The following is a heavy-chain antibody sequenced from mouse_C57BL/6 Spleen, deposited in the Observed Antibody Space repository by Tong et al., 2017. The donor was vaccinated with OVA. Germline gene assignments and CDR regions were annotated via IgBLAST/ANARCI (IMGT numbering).Heavy chain of an antibody. CDR1: GYTFTDYT. CDR2: FYPRSGSI. V-gene: IGHV1-62-2*01. CDR3: ARNEEGLLPYFDY. J-gene: IGHJ2*01. Sequence: VQLQESGAELVKPGASVKLSCKASGYTFTDYTIHWVKQRSGQGLEWIGWFYPRSGSIKYNEKFKDKATLTADKSTSTVYMELSRVTAEESAIYFCARNEEGLLPYFDYWGQGTTLTVSS. D-gene: IGHD2-3*01.